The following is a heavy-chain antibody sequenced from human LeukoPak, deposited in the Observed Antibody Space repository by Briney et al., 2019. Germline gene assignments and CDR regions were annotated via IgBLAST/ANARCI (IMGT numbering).Heavy chain of an antibody. Sequence: PGGSLRLSCAASGFTFSSYEMNWVRQAPGKGLEWVSYISSSGSTIYYADSVKGRFTISRDNSKNTLYLQMNSLRAEDTAVYYCAKVYDFWSGYFDYWGQGTLVTVSS. CDR2: ISSSGSTI. CDR3: AKVYDFWSGYFDY. V-gene: IGHV3-48*03. J-gene: IGHJ4*02. D-gene: IGHD3-3*01. CDR1: GFTFSSYE.